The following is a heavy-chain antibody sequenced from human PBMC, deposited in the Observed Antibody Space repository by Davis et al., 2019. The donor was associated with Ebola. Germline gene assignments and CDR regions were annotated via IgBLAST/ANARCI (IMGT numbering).Heavy chain of an antibody. D-gene: IGHD3-16*01. Sequence: ASVKVSCKASGYTFTNYYMHWVRQAPGQGLEWMGIINPSGDGTSYAQKFQGRVTMTRDTSTSTVYMELSSLRSEDTAVYYWARGPTDPSGGWGQGTLVTVSS. CDR2: INPSGDGT. CDR1: GYTFTNYY. V-gene: IGHV1-46*01. J-gene: IGHJ4*02. CDR3: ARGPTDPSGG.